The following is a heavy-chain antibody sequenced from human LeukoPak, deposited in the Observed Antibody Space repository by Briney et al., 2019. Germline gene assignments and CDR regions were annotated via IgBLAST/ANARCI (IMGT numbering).Heavy chain of an antibody. Sequence: GGSLRLSCAASGFTFSSYSMNWVRQAPGKGLEWVSSISSSSSYIYYADSVKGRFTISRDNANNSLYLQMNSLRAEDTAVYYCAREKGNYDCSVYYHTNLDYWGQGTLVTVSS. CDR2: ISSSSSYI. J-gene: IGHJ4*02. V-gene: IGHV3-21*01. CDR1: GFTFSSYS. CDR3: AREKGNYDCSVYYHTNLDY. D-gene: IGHD3-22*01.